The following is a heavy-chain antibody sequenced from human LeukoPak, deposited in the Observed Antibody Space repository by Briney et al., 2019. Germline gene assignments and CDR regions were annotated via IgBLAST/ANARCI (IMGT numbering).Heavy chain of an antibody. CDR1: GGSFSGYY. J-gene: IGHJ4*02. Sequence: SETLSLTCAVYGGSFSGYYWSWIRQPPGKGLEWIGEINHSGSTNYNPSLKSRVTILVDTSKNQFSLKLSSVTAADTAVYYCARRRGYGSGSYYTSPILFDYWGQGTLVTVSS. CDR2: INHSGST. V-gene: IGHV4-34*01. CDR3: ARRRGYGSGSYYTSPILFDY. D-gene: IGHD3-10*01.